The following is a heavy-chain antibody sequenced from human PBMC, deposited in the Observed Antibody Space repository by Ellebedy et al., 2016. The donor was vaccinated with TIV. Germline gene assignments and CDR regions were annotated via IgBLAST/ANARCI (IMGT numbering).Heavy chain of an antibody. D-gene: IGHD4-17*01. V-gene: IGHV1-18*01. Sequence: AASVKVSCKASGYTFSTYGISWVRQAPGQGLEWMGWISAYNGDTNFAQNLQGRVTMTTVTSTGTAYMELRSLRSDDTAVYYGARDRGYGDATFGYWGQGTLVTVSS. CDR3: ARDRGYGDATFGY. CDR1: GYTFSTYG. J-gene: IGHJ4*02. CDR2: ISAYNGDT.